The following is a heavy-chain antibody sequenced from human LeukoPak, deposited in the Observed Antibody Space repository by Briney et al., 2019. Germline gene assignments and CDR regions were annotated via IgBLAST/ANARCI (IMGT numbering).Heavy chain of an antibody. CDR1: GFTFSSYS. CDR3: ASLPRIAAQDY. Sequence: GGSLRLSCAASGFTFSSYSMNWVRQAPGKGLEWVSGISPSGDITYYADSVLGRFTISRDNSKNTLYLQMNSLRAEDTAVYYCASLPRIAAQDYWGQGTLVTVSS. CDR2: ISPSGDIT. D-gene: IGHD6-6*01. J-gene: IGHJ4*02. V-gene: IGHV3-23*01.